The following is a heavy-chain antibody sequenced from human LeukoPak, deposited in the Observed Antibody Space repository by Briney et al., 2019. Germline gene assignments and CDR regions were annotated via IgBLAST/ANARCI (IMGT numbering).Heavy chain of an antibody. CDR2: ISRSSRSI. V-gene: IGHV3-21*01. CDR1: GFTFNGYN. CDR3: ARERSGPAVRAHNWFDP. J-gene: IGHJ5*01. Sequence: PGGSLRLSCVGAGFTFNGYNIDLVRQAPGEVLELVSFISRSSRSIYYADSQKGRITISQDNTNNSVFPQMRGLQVEDTAVYYCARERSGPAVRAHNWFDPWGRGTLVIVSS. D-gene: IGHD1-26*01.